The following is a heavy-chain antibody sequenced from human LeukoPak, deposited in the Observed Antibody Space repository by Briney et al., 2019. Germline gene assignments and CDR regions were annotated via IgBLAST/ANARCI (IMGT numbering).Heavy chain of an antibody. V-gene: IGHV4-39*01. Sequence: SETLSLTCTVSGGSISSSSYYWGWIRQPPGKGLEWIGSIYYSGSTYYNPSLKSRVTISVDTSKNQFSLKLSSVTAADTAVYYCARSPTIAAAGTSFSSWGQGTLVTVSS. D-gene: IGHD6-13*01. J-gene: IGHJ4*02. CDR1: GGSISSSSYY. CDR2: IYYSGST. CDR3: ARSPTIAAAGTSFSS.